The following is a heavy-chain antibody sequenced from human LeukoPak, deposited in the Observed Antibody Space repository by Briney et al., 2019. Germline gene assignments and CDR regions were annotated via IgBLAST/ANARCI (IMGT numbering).Heavy chain of an antibody. CDR3: ARGVMVRGVIVDYYYMDV. CDR1: GGSISSNSYY. V-gene: IGHV4-39*07. CDR2: IYYSGST. Sequence: PSETLSLTCTVSGGSISSNSYYWGWIRQPPGKGLEWIGSIYYSGSTYYNPSLKSRVTISVDTSKNQFSLKLSSVTAADTAVYYCARGVMVRGVIVDYYYMDVWGKGTTVTVSS. D-gene: IGHD3-10*01. J-gene: IGHJ6*03.